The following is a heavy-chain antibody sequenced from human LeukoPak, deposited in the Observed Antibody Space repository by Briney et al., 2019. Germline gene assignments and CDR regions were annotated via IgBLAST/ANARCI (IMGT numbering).Heavy chain of an antibody. D-gene: IGHD5-18*01. CDR3: ARWLGSESYGAFDI. J-gene: IGHJ3*02. V-gene: IGHV3-23*01. Sequence: GGSLRLSCASSGFTFSIYAMSWVRQAPGKGLEWVSAISGSGGSTYYADSVKGRFTISRDNSKNTLYLQMNSLISEDTAVYYCARWLGSESYGAFDIWGQGTMVTVSS. CDR2: ISGSGGST. CDR1: GFTFSIYA.